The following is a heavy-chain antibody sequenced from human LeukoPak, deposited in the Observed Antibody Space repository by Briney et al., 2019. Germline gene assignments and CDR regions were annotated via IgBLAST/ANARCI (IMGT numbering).Heavy chain of an antibody. CDR1: GYSISSGYY. J-gene: IGHJ6*03. V-gene: IGHV4-38-2*02. Sequence: SETLSLTCTVSGYSISSGYYWGWIRQPPGKGLEWIGSMYHSGSTYHNPSLKSRVTILVDTSKNQFSLKLSSVTAADTAVYYCARVVYSGYDFRGAMDVWGKGTTVTVSS. D-gene: IGHD5-12*01. CDR3: ARVVYSGYDFRGAMDV. CDR2: MYHSGST.